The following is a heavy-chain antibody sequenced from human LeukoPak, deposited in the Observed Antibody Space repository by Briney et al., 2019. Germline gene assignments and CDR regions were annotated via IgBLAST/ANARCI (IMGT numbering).Heavy chain of an antibody. J-gene: IGHJ4*02. CDR2: IYYSGST. CDR1: GGSISSYY. Sequence: SETLSLTCTVSGGSISSYYWSWIRQPPGKGLEWIGYIYYSGSTNYNPSLKSRVTISVDTSKNQLSLKLSSVTAADTAVYYCARGQEEDYYGSGSRYYFDYWGQGTLVTVSS. V-gene: IGHV4-59*01. D-gene: IGHD3-10*01. CDR3: ARGQEEDYYGSGSRYYFDY.